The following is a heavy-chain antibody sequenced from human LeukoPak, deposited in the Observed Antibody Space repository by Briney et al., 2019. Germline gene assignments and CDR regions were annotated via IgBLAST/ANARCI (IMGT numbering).Heavy chain of an antibody. CDR2: ISPYNGYT. CDR1: GYIFTSFS. V-gene: IGHV1-18*01. CDR3: ARTDNWIYAGFDY. Sequence: GASVKVSCKASGYIFTSFSINWVGQAAGQGLEWMGWISPYNGYTSYAQNLQSRVTMTTVTATSTAYMELRSLRSDDTAVYYCARTDNWIYAGFDYWGQGTLVTVSS. D-gene: IGHD1-7*01. J-gene: IGHJ4*02.